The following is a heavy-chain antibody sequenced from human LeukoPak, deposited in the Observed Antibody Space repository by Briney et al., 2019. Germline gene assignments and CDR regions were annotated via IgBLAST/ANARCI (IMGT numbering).Heavy chain of an antibody. CDR3: ARHASSSWYVHYYYMDV. D-gene: IGHD6-13*01. J-gene: IGHJ6*03. CDR2: IYYSGST. Sequence: PSETLSLTCTVSGYSISSGYYWGWIRQPPGKGLEWIGSIYYSGSTYYNPSLKSRVTISVDTSKNQFSLKLSSVTAADTAVYYCARHASSSWYVHYYYMDVWGKGTTVTISS. V-gene: IGHV4-38-2*02. CDR1: GYSISSGYY.